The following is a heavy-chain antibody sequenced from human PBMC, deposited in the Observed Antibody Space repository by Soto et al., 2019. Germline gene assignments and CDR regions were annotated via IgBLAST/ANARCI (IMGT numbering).Heavy chain of an antibody. CDR3: ARLLGGSGSFIDY. V-gene: IGHV3-74*01. CDR1: GFIFSGYW. CDR2: INSDGSTT. Sequence: EVQLVESGGGLVQPGGSLRLSCAASGFIFSGYWMHWVRQAPGKGRVWVSRINSDGSTTSYADSVKGRFTISRDNAKNTMYLQMNSLRAEDTAVYYCARLLGGSGSFIDYWGQGTLVTVSS. D-gene: IGHD3-10*01. J-gene: IGHJ4*02.